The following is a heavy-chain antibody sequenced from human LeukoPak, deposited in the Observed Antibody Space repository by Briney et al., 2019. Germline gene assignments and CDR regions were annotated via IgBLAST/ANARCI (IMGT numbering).Heavy chain of an antibody. V-gene: IGHV1-46*01. Sequence: ASVKVSCKASGYTFTSYYMHWVRQAPGQGLEWMGIINPSGGSTSYAQKFQGRVTMTRDTSTSTVYMELSSLRSEGTAVYYCARGLNDYYDSSGKDYWGQGTLVSVSS. D-gene: IGHD3-22*01. CDR2: INPSGGST. CDR3: ARGLNDYYDSSGKDY. J-gene: IGHJ4*02. CDR1: GYTFTSYY.